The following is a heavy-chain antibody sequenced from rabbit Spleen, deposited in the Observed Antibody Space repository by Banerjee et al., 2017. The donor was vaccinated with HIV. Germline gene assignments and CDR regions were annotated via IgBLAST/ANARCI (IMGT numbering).Heavy chain of an antibody. CDR1: GIDFSSYG. CDR3: ARGIYASSSGYYDL. CDR2: IYPDYGST. J-gene: IGHJ4*01. V-gene: IGHV1S47*01. D-gene: IGHD1-1*01. Sequence: QEQLVESGGGLVTLGGSLKLSCKASGIDFSSYGISWVRQAPGKGLEWIAYIYPDYGSTDYASWVNGRFTISLDNAQNTVFLQMTSLTAADTATYFCARGIYASSSGYYDLWGPGTLVTVS.